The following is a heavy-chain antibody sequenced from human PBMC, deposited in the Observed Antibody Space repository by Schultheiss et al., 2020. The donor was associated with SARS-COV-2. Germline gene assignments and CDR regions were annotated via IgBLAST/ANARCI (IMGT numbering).Heavy chain of an antibody. CDR2: IYYSGST. CDR3: ARGKTGFYYGMDV. V-gene: IGHV4-61*01. Sequence: SETLSLTCTVSGGSVRSGSYYWSWIRQPPGKGLEWIGYIYYSGSTNYNPSLKSRVAISVDTSMNQFSLRLSSVTAADTAEYYCARGKTGFYYGMDVWGQGTTVTVSS. J-gene: IGHJ6*02. CDR1: GGSVRSGSYY.